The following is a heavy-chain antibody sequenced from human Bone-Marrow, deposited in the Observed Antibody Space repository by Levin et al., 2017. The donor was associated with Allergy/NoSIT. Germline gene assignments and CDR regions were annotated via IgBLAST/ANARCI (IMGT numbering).Heavy chain of an antibody. CDR1: GYTFTSYA. V-gene: IGHV7-4-1*02. D-gene: IGHD6-6*01. Sequence: ASVKVSCKASGYTFTSYAMNWVRQAPGQGLEWMGWINTNTGNPTYAQGFTGRFVFSLDTSVRTAYLQISSLKAEDTAVYYCAREGVEYSSSGYYYYMDVWGKGTTVTVSS. CDR2: INTNTGNP. J-gene: IGHJ6*03. CDR3: AREGVEYSSSGYYYYMDV.